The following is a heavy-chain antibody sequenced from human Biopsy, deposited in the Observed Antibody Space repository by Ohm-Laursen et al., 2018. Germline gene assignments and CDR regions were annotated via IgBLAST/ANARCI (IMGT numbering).Heavy chain of an antibody. V-gene: IGHV4-59*02. J-gene: IGHJ6*02. CDR2: IYYSVMT. Sequence: SDTLSLTCPVSGDSVTKYYWSWIRQPPGKGLEWIGHIYYSVMTNYNPSLQSRVSISVDTSRNQVSLTLSSVTAADTAVYYCARDSGILNYGNFKYYHYCGMDVWGQGTKVTVSS. CDR3: ARDSGILNYGNFKYYHYCGMDV. D-gene: IGHD4-11*01. CDR1: GDSVTKYY.